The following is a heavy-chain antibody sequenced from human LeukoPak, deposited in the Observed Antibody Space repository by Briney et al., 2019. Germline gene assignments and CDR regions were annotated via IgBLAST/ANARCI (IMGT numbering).Heavy chain of an antibody. CDR1: GGYVSSGSYY. D-gene: IGHD3-22*01. CDR3: ARVIGGGYFDY. J-gene: IGHJ4*02. Sequence: SETLSLTCTVSGGYVSSGSYYWSWIRQPPGKGLEWIGYIYYSGSTNYNPSLKSRVTISVDTSKNQFSLKLSSVTAADTAVYYCARVIGGGYFDYWGQGTLVTVSS. CDR2: IYYSGST. V-gene: IGHV4-61*01.